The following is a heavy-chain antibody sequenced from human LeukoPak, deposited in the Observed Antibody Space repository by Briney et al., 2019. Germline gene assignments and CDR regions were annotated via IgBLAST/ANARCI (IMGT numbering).Heavy chain of an antibody. CDR3: ARLTRWELPNA. J-gene: IGHJ4*02. D-gene: IGHD1-26*01. V-gene: IGHV1-69*04. CDR1: GGTFSSYA. CDR2: IVPILGIA. Sequence: SVKVSCKASGGTFSSYAISWVRQAPGQGLEWMGRIVPILGIANYAQKFQGRVTITADKSTSTAYMELSSLRSEDTAVYYCARLTRWELPNAWGQGTLVTVSS.